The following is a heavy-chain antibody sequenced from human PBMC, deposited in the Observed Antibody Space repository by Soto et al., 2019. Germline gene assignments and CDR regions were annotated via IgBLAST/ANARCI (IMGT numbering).Heavy chain of an antibody. Sequence: QLQLQESGSGLVKPSQTLSLTCAVSGGSISSGGYSWGRIRQPPGKGLEWIGYIYHSGSTYYNPSLKSRVTISVDRSKNQFSLKLSSVTAADTAVYYSASAGCLGAVAADYWGQAILDTVSS. J-gene: IGHJ4*02. CDR1: GGSISSGGYS. CDR2: IYHSGST. V-gene: IGHV4-30-2*01. CDR3: ASAGCLGAVAADY. D-gene: IGHD6-19*01.